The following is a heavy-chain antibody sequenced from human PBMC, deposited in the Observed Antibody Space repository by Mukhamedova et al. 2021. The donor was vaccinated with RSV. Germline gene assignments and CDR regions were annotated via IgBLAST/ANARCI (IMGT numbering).Heavy chain of an antibody. J-gene: IGHJ4*02. CDR2: IGSSGVTI. CDR3: ARERSRTVDY. D-gene: IGHD1-14*01. V-gene: IGHV3-48*01. Sequence: IGSSGVTIRYADSVKGRFTISRDNAKNSLYLQMNSLRAEDRAVYYCARERSRTVDYWGQGTLVTVSS.